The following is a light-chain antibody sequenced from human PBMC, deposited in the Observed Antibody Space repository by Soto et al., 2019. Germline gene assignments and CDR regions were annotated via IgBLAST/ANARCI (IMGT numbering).Light chain of an antibody. V-gene: IGKV1-6*01. CDR3: LQLYNYPWT. CDR2: AAS. J-gene: IGKJ1*01. CDR1: QGIRND. Sequence: AIQMTQSPSSLSASVGDRVTITCRASQGIRNDLGWYQQKPGKAPKLLIYAASSLQSGVPPRFSGSGSGTDFTLTISSLQPEDFATYYCLQLYNYPWTFGQGTKVEIQ.